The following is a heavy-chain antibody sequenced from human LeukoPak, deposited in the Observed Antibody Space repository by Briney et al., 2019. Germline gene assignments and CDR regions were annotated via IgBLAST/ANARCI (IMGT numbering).Heavy chain of an antibody. CDR1: GGSISSSSYY. V-gene: IGHV4-39*07. Sequence: PSETLSLTCTVSGGSISSSSYYWGWIRQPPGKGLEWIGSIYYSGSTYYNPSLKSRVTISVDTSKNQFSLKLSSVTAADTAVYYCARGQWLRLGDDAFDIWGQGTMVTVSS. J-gene: IGHJ3*02. CDR3: ARGQWLRLGDDAFDI. D-gene: IGHD3-16*01. CDR2: IYYSGST.